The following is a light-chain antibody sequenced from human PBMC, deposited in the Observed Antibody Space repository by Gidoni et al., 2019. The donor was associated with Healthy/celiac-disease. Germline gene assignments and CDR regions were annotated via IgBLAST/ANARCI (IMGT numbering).Light chain of an antibody. V-gene: IGKV1-39*01. Sequence: DIQMTQSPSSLSASVGDRVTITCRASQSISSYLNWYQQKPGKAPKLLIYAASSLQSGVPSRFSGSGSGTDFTLTISSLQPEDSATYFCQQSYTTPWTFGQGTKVDIE. J-gene: IGKJ1*01. CDR1: QSISSY. CDR2: AAS. CDR3: QQSYTTPWT.